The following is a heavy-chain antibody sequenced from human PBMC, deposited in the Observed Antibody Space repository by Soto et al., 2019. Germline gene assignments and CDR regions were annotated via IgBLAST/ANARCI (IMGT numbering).Heavy chain of an antibody. D-gene: IGHD2-15*01. Sequence: QVQLVQSGAEVKKPGASVKVSCKASGYTFTSYYMHWVRQAPGQGLEWMGIINPSGGSTSYAQKFQGRVTMTRDTSTSTVYMELSSLRSEDTAVYYCARDIVVVVAAGPRYYFDYWGQGTLVTVSS. CDR2: INPSGGST. CDR3: ARDIVVVVAAGPRYYFDY. CDR1: GYTFTSYY. V-gene: IGHV1-46*01. J-gene: IGHJ4*02.